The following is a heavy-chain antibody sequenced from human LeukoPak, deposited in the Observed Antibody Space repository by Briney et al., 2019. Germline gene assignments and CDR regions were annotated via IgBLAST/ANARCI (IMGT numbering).Heavy chain of an antibody. CDR1: GYMFTSYW. CDR3: ARQSDGSWNWFDS. CDR2: IYPGDSDT. Sequence: GESLMISCKGSGYMFTSYWIAWVRQMPGKGLEWMAIIYPGDSDTRYSPSFQGQVTISADKSTSTAYLQWGSLKASDTAMYYCARQSDGSWNWFDSSGQGTLVTVSS. D-gene: IGHD2-15*01. V-gene: IGHV5-51*01. J-gene: IGHJ5*01.